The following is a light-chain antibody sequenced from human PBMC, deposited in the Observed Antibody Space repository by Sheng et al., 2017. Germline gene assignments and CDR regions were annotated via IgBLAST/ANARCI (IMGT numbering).Light chain of an antibody. Sequence: QSALTQPPSASGSPGQSVTISCTGTSSDIGGYNYVSWYQQHPGKAPKLLTSEVSKRPSGVPDRFFGSKSGNTASLTVSGLQAEDEADYYCYSYAGSDIWVFGGGTRLTVL. V-gene: IGLV2-8*01. CDR2: EVS. J-gene: IGLJ2*01. CDR3: YSYAGSDIWV. CDR1: SSDIGGYNY.